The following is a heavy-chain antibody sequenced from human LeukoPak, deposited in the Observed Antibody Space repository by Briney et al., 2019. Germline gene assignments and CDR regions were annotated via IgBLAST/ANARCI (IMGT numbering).Heavy chain of an antibody. CDR2: ISNSGGST. CDR3: AKDGRYTYYYYFDY. J-gene: IGHJ4*02. CDR1: GFTFSSYA. Sequence: GASLRLSCAASGFTFSSYAMSWVHQAPGKGLEWVSSISNSGGSTYYADSVKGRFTISRDNSKNTLYLQMNSLRAEDTAVYYCAKDGRYTYYYYFDYWGQGTLVTVSS. V-gene: IGHV3-23*01. D-gene: IGHD5-18*01.